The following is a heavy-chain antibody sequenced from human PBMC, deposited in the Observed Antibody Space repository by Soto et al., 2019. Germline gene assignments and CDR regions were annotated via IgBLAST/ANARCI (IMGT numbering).Heavy chain of an antibody. CDR2: IYYSGST. J-gene: IGHJ4*02. CDR3: ARTSSGWYFDH. CDR1: GGSISSGGYY. V-gene: IGHV4-39*01. Sequence: SETLSLTCTVSGGSISSGGYYWSWIRQHPGKGLEWIGYIYYSGSTYYNPSLKSRVTISVDTSKNQFSLKLSSVTAADTAVYYCARTSSGWYFDHWGQGTLVTVSS. D-gene: IGHD6-19*01.